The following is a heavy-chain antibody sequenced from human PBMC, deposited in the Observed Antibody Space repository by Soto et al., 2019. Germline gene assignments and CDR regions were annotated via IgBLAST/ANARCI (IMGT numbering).Heavy chain of an antibody. D-gene: IGHD3-10*01. J-gene: IGHJ4*02. V-gene: IGHV3-23*01. CDR3: AKDLVVRGVIKPVDY. CDR1: GFTFSNSG. Sequence: EVQLLESGGGLGQPGGSLRLSCAASGFTFSNSGMSWVRQAPGKGLEWVSAIGGSGRNTYYADSVKGRFTISRDNSKNILYLKMNRLRGEDAAVYHCAKDLVVRGVIKPVDYWGQGTLVTVSS. CDR2: IGGSGRNT.